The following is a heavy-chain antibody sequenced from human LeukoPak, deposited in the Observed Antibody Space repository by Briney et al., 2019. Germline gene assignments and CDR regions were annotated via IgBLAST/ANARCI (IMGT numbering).Heavy chain of an antibody. CDR1: GFTFSSIA. J-gene: IGHJ2*01. D-gene: IGHD5-24*01. V-gene: IGHV4-39*01. Sequence: PGGSLRLSCTASGFTFSSIAVTWVRQAPGKGLEWIGSIFFSGSTYYNPSLKSRVTISVDTSENQFSLILSSMTAADTAVYYCARKGDGYNSGYFDLWGRGTLVTVSS. CDR3: ARKGDGYNSGYFDL. CDR2: IFFSGST.